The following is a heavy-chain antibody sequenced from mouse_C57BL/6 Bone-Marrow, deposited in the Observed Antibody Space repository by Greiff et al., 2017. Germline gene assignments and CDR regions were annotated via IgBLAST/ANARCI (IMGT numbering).Heavy chain of an antibody. V-gene: IGHV7-1*01. D-gene: IGHD3-2*02. CDR3: ARDLDSSGSAWFAY. CDR1: GFTFSDFY. Sequence: EVNVVESGGGLVQSGRSLRLSCATSGFTFSDFYMEWVRQAPGKGLEWIAASRNKANDYTTEYSASVKGRFIVSRDTSQSILYLQMNALRAEDTAIYYCARDLDSSGSAWFAYWGQGTLVTVSA. J-gene: IGHJ3*01. CDR2: SRNKANDYTT.